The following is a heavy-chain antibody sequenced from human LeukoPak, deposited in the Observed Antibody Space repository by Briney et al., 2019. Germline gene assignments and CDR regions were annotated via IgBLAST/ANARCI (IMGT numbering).Heavy chain of an antibody. V-gene: IGHV1-2*06. CDR3: ARVGCSGGSCAYYWFDP. D-gene: IGHD2-15*01. J-gene: IGHJ5*02. CDR2: INPNSGGT. CDR1: GYTFTGYY. Sequence: ASVKVSCKASGYTFTGYYMHLVRQAPGQGLEWIGRINPNSGGTNYAQKFQGRVTMTRDTSISTAYMELSRLRSDDTAVYYCARVGCSGGSCAYYWFDPWGQGTLVTVSS.